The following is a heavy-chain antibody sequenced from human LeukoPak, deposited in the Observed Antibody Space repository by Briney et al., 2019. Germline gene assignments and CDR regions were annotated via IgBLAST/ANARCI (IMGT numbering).Heavy chain of an antibody. J-gene: IGHJ4*02. Sequence: SETLSLTCTVSGGSISSYYWSWIRQPPGKGLEWIGYIYYSGSTNYNPSLKSRVTISVDTSKNQFSLKLSSVTAADTAVYYCARGGWKLLLLSHWGQGTLVTVSS. CDR1: GGSISSYY. CDR2: IYYSGST. CDR3: ARGGWKLLLLSH. D-gene: IGHD3-22*01. V-gene: IGHV4-59*01.